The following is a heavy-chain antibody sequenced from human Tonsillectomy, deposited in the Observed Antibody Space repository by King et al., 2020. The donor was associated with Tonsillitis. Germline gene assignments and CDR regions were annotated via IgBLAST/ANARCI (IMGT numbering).Heavy chain of an antibody. Sequence: LVESGGGLVKPGGSLRLSCAASGFTFSSYTFNWVRQAPGKGLEWVSSISGTGSHIYYADSVKGRFTISSDKAKNSLYLQIDSLRAEDTAMYYCTRDSWNTSGWYTAYWGQGTLVTVSS. CDR1: GFTFSSYT. V-gene: IGHV3-21*01. CDR2: ISGTGSHI. J-gene: IGHJ4*02. CDR3: TRDSWNTSGWYTAY. D-gene: IGHD6-19*01.